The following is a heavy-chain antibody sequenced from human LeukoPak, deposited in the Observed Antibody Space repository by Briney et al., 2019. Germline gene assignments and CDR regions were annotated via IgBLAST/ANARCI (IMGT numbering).Heavy chain of an antibody. D-gene: IGHD4-11*01. CDR1: GFTVSSNY. V-gene: IGHV3-23*01. Sequence: GGSLRLSCAASGFTVSSNYMSWVRQAPGKGLEWVSVISGSGANTYYADSLKGRFTISRDNSKNTLYLQMNSLRAEDTAVYYCAKAKSYYSNYDYWGQGTLVTVSS. CDR2: ISGSGANT. CDR3: AKAKSYYSNYDY. J-gene: IGHJ4*02.